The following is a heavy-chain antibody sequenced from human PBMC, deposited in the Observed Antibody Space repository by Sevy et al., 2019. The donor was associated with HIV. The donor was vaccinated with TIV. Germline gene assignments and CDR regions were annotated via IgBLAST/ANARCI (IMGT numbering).Heavy chain of an antibody. V-gene: IGHV3-15*01. CDR1: GFTFSIIY. J-gene: IGHJ3*02. Sequence: GGSLRLSCAASGFTFSIIYMNWVRQSPGKGLEWVGHMKSKTDGGTTDYAAPVKDRFTMSRDDSKNTLYLQMNSLKADDTAVYYCTTVGFSNWGSEAFDIWGQGTMVTVSS. CDR2: MKSKTDGGTT. CDR3: TTVGFSNWGSEAFDI. D-gene: IGHD3-16*01.